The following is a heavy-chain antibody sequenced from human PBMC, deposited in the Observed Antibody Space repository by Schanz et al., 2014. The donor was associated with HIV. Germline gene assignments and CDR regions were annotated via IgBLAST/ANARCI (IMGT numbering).Heavy chain of an antibody. Sequence: QVQLVQSGAEVKSPGASVKVSCRASGYSFTDHYIHWVRQAPGQGLEWMGWINPNSGASKFVQKFQGRVAMTRDTSMSTAFMEMTRLRSDDTAVYFCARVSPQYFYVPYDPWGQGTLVSVSS. CDR3: ARVSPQYFYVPYDP. V-gene: IGHV1-2*02. CDR2: INPNSGAS. CDR1: GYSFTDHY. D-gene: IGHD3-9*01. J-gene: IGHJ5*02.